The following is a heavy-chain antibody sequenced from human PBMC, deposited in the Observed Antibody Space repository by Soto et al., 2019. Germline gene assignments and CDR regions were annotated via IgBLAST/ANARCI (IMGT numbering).Heavy chain of an antibody. J-gene: IGHJ6*02. V-gene: IGHV4-34*01. CDR3: ARGPQRITIFGVVPPGMDV. Sequence: SETLSLTCAVYGGSFSGYYWSWIRQPPGKGLEWIGEINHSGSTNYNPSLKSRVTISVDTSKNQFSLKLSSVTAADTAVYYCARGPQRITIFGVVPPGMDVWGQGTTVTVSS. D-gene: IGHD3-3*01. CDR2: INHSGST. CDR1: GGSFSGYY.